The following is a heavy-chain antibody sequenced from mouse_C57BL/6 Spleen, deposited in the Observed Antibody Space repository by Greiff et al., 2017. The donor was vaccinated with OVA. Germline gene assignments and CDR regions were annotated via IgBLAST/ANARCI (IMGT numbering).Heavy chain of an antibody. Sequence: VQLQQSGPELVKPGASVKISCKASGYAFSSSWMNWVKQRPGKGLEWIGRIYTGDGDTNYNGTCNGTATRTADTSASTPYMQHSSLSAEDAAVYFGARFHGSSPYYFDYWGQGTTLTVSS. V-gene: IGHV1-82*01. CDR2: IYTGDGDT. J-gene: IGHJ2*01. D-gene: IGHD1-1*01. CDR3: ARFHGSSPYYFDY. CDR1: GYAFSSSW.